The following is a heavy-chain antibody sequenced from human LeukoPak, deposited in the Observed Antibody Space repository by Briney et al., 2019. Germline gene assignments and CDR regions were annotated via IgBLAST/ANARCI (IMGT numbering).Heavy chain of an antibody. CDR3: AKDPPPVARAFDI. Sequence: GGSLRLSCAASEFTFSTYWMSWVRQAPGKGLEWVANIKEDGSEKRYVGSVKGRFTISRDNSKNTLYLQMNSLRAEDTAVYYCAKDPPPVARAFDIWGQGTMVTVSS. V-gene: IGHV3-7*03. J-gene: IGHJ3*02. D-gene: IGHD5-12*01. CDR2: IKEDGSEK. CDR1: EFTFSTYW.